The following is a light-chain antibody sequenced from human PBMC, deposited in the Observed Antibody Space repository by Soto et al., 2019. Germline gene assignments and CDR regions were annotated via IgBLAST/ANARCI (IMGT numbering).Light chain of an antibody. V-gene: IGKV1D-12*01. CDR3: QQADSFPLT. CDR1: QDISSL. Sequence: DIQMTQSPSSVSASIGDRVTITCRASQDISSLLAWYQQKPGKAPKLLIYGASTLQSGVPSRFSGSGSGTHFTLTISSLQPEDFATYFSQQADSFPLTFGGGTKVEIK. CDR2: GAS. J-gene: IGKJ4*01.